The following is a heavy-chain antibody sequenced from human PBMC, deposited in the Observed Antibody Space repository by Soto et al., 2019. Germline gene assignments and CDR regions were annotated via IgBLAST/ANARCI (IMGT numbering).Heavy chain of an antibody. CDR2: IYYTGSA. CDR3: ARLVTGTVRTDTYLFDY. J-gene: IGHJ4*02. Sequence: SETLSLTCSVSGGSINSGGDFWSWIRQPPGKGLEWIGYIYYTGSAYYNPSLKSLLSMSVDTSKNQFSLKLNSVTAADTAVYYCARLVTGTVRTDTYLFDYWGQGTLVTVSS. V-gene: IGHV4-30-4*01. CDR1: GGSINSGGDF. D-gene: IGHD3-9*01.